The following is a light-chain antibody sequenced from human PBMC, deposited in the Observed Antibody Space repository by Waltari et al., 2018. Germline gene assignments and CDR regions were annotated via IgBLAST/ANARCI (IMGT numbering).Light chain of an antibody. CDR3: QQYHSFPYT. V-gene: IGKV4-1*01. CDR1: HSVLYSSNNKDY. CDR2: WAS. Sequence: DIVMTQSPDSLAVSLGARATINGNSGHSVLYSSNNKDYLAWYQQKPGQPPKLLFYWASTRESGVPDRFSGSGSGTDFTLTISSLQAEDVAVYYCQQYHSFPYTFGQGTKLEIK. J-gene: IGKJ2*01.